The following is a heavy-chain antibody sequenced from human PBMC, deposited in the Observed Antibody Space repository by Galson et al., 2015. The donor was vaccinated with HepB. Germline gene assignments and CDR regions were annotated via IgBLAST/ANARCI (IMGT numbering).Heavy chain of an antibody. J-gene: IGHJ4*02. CDR1: ECTCTTSA. CDR3: ARDRSATFDY. Sequence: SVNVSCKADECTCTTSALNEVRQAPVQALEYMGWINTNTGNPTYAQGFTGRFVFSLDTSVSTAYLQISSLKAEDTAVYYCARDRSATFDYWGQGTLVTVSS. CDR2: INTNTGNP. D-gene: IGHD3-10*01. V-gene: IGHV7-4-1*02.